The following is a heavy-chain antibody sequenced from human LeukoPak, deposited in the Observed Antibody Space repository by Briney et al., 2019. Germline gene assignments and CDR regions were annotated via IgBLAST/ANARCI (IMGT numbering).Heavy chain of an antibody. V-gene: IGHV4-39*01. CDR3: ARPVPSRLGWFDP. CDR2: IYYSGST. J-gene: IGHJ5*02. CDR1: GGSISSSSYY. Sequence: PSETLSLTCTVSGGSISSSSYYWGWIRQPPEKGLEWIGSIYYSGSTYYNPSLKSRVTISVDTSKNQFSLKLSSVTAADTAVYYCARPVPSRLGWFDPWGQGTLVTVSS. D-gene: IGHD1-1*01.